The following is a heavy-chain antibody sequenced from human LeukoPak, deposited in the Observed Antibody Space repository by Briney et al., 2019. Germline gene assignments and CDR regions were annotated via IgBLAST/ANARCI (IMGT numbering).Heavy chain of an antibody. V-gene: IGHV4-59*01. CDR2: IIYSGAT. CDR3: EGAGGS. J-gene: IGHJ5*02. D-gene: IGHD3-10*01. CDR1: GASIRGYY. Sequence: SETLSLTCTVSGASIRGYYWSRIRQPPGKGLEWIGHIIYSGATNYNPSLKSRVTISVDTSKNEFSLKLNSVTAADTAVYFCEGAGGSWGQGTLVTVSS.